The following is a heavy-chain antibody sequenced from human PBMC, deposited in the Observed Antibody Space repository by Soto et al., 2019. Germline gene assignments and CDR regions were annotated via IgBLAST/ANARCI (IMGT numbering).Heavy chain of an antibody. Sequence: QVQLVQSGAEVKKPGASVKVSCKASGYTFTNFGISWVRQAPGQGLEWMGWISAYNGNTNYAQNFQGRVTMTTDTSTSTRYMELRSVRSDDTAVYYGARGGTPIDYWGQGTLVTASS. CDR2: ISAYNGNT. CDR1: GYTFTNFG. CDR3: ARGGTPIDY. D-gene: IGHD3-16*01. J-gene: IGHJ4*02. V-gene: IGHV1-18*01.